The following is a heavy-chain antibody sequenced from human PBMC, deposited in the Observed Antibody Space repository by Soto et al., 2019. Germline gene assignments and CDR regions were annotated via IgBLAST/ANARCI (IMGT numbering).Heavy chain of an antibody. CDR2: IYNSATT. J-gene: IGHJ4*02. D-gene: IGHD2-15*01. V-gene: IGHV4-39*01. CDR1: GGSVNSPNYY. CDR3: GRVVIAATRHHDFDY. Sequence: KPSETLSLTCTVSGGSVNSPNYYWGWIRQPPGKGLEWIGSIYNSATTYYNPSLKTRVTISADTSRNQFSLNLRSVTAADTAMYYCGRVVIAATRHHDFDYWGQGALVTVSS.